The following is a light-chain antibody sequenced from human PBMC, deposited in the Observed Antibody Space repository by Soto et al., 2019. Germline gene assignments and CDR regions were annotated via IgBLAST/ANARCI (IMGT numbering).Light chain of an antibody. CDR3: QSYDSTLSEV. V-gene: IGLV1-40*01. Sequence: QALLTQPPSVPGATGQTVTISCTGSGSNIGAGYGVQWYQQLPGTAPRLLIYGSDDRPSGVPDRFSASVSGNSASLAITGLQTEDEAVDYCQSYDSTLSEVFAPGPKVTVL. J-gene: IGLJ1*01. CDR1: GSNIGAGYG. CDR2: GSD.